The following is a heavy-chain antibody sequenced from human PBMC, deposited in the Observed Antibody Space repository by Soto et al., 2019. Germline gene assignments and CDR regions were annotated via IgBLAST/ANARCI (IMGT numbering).Heavy chain of an antibody. CDR3: ASGGCIQLWYGMDV. CDR1: GYTFTSYG. D-gene: IGHD5-18*01. J-gene: IGHJ6*02. V-gene: IGHV1-18*01. CDR2: ISAYNGNT. Sequence: ASVKVSCKASGYTFTSYGISWVRQAPGQGLEWMGWISAYNGNTNYAQKLQGRVTMTTDTSTSTAYMELRSLRSDDTAVYYFASGGCIQLWYGMDVWGQGTTVTVSS.